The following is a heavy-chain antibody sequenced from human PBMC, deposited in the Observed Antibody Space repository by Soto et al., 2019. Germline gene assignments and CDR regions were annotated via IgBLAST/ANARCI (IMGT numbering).Heavy chain of an antibody. J-gene: IGHJ4*02. CDR2: INHSGST. CDR1: GGSFSGYY. CDR3: ARGRGMVRGPDAD. V-gene: IGHV4-34*01. Sequence: SETLSLTCAVYGGSFSGYYWSWIRQPPGKGLEWIGEINHSGSTNYNPSLKSRVTISVDTSKNQFSLKLSSVTAADTAVYYCARGRGMVRGPDADWGQGTLVTVSS. D-gene: IGHD3-10*01.